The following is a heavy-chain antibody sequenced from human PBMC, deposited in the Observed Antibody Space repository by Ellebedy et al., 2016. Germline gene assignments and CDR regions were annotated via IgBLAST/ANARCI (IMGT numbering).Heavy chain of an antibody. Sequence: LRLXCTVSGGSISSGGYYWSWIRQHPGKGLEWIGYIYYSGSTYYNPSLKSRVTISVDTSKNQFSLKLSSVTAADTAVYYCAREGVADYGDLRSLLYYYYMDVWGKGTTVTVSS. CDR2: IYYSGST. CDR3: AREGVADYGDLRSLLYYYYMDV. J-gene: IGHJ6*03. V-gene: IGHV4-31*03. CDR1: GGSISSGGYY. D-gene: IGHD4-17*01.